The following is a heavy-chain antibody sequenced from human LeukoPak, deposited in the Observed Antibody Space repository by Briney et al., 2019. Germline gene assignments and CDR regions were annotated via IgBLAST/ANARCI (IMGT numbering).Heavy chain of an antibody. D-gene: IGHD4-23*01. V-gene: IGHV4-31*03. CDR1: GGSISSGGYY. CDR3: ARAALYGGNSGLDY. CDR2: IYYSGST. Sequence: PSETLSLTCTVSGGSISSGGYYWSWIRQHPGKGLEWIGYIYYSGSTYYNPSLKSRVTISVDTSKNQFSPKLSSVTAADTAVYYCARAALYGGNSGLDYWGQGTLVTVSS. J-gene: IGHJ4*02.